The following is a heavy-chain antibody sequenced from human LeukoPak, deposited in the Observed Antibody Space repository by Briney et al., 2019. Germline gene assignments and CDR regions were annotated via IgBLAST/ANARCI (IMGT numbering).Heavy chain of an antibody. CDR1: GYTFTSYY. CDR3: ARSSSWPGGVDY. J-gene: IGHJ4*02. V-gene: IGHV1-46*01. D-gene: IGHD6-13*01. CDR2: INPSGGST. Sequence: ASVKVSCKASGYTFTSYYMHWVRQAPGQGLEWMGIINPSGGSTSYAQKFQGRVTITADKSTSTAYMELSSLRSEDTAVYYCARSSSWPGGVDYWGQGTLVTVSS.